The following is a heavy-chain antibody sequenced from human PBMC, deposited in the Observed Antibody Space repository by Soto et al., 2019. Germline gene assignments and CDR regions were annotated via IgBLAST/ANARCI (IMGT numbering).Heavy chain of an antibody. CDR1: GYTFTVYY. V-gene: IGHV1-2*02. CDR3: ARDLAKGGGSAGFGS. D-gene: IGHD1-26*01. Sequence: QVQLVQSGAEVKKPGASVNVSCKASGYTFTVYYMHWVRQAPGQGLEWMGGINPKSGGTMYPQKFQGRVTMTWDTSISTAYMALTRLRSADTAVYYCARDLAKGGGSAGFGSWGQGTLVTVSS. CDR2: INPKSGGT. J-gene: IGHJ4*02.